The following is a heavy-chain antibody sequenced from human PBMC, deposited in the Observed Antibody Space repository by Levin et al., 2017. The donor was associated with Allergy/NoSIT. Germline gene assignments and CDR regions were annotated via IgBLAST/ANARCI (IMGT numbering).Heavy chain of an antibody. CDR1: GITFSDSA. CDR3: VARSGDGIDY. CDR2: MKNKADNYAT. J-gene: IGHJ4*02. Sequence: GGSLRLSCGASGITFSDSAIHWVRQASGKGLEWVGRMKNKADNYATVFLVSVKGRFTISRDDSKNTAYLQMTSLKTEDTAVYYCVARSGDGIDYWGQGTLVTVSS. V-gene: IGHV3-73*01. D-gene: IGHD1-14*01.